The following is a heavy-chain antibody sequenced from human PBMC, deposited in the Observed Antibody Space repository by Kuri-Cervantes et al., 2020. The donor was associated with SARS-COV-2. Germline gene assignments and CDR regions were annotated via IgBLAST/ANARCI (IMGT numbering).Heavy chain of an antibody. J-gene: IGHJ3*02. Sequence: GESLKISCAASGFTLSSYWMSWVRQAPGKGLEWVANIKQDGSEKYYVDSVKGRFTISRDNAKNSLFLQMRSLRPEDMALYYCAKDISGGDATGAFDIWGQGTMVTVSS. D-gene: IGHD3-16*01. CDR1: GFTLSSYW. CDR2: IKQDGSEK. V-gene: IGHV3-7*03. CDR3: AKDISGGDATGAFDI.